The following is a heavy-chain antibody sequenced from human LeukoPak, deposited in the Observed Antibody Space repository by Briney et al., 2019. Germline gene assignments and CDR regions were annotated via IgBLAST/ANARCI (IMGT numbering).Heavy chain of an antibody. CDR3: ARDPGIAAAGTVGYFDS. D-gene: IGHD6-13*01. V-gene: IGHV3-7*01. J-gene: IGHJ4*02. Sequence: GGSLRLSCVASGFSFSSYWMSWVRQTPGKGLEWVANIKQEGSARYYVDSVTGRFTISRDNAMNSLYLQMNSLRVEDTAVYYCARDPGIAAAGTVGYFDSWGQGILVTVPS. CDR2: IKQEGSAR. CDR1: GFSFSSYW.